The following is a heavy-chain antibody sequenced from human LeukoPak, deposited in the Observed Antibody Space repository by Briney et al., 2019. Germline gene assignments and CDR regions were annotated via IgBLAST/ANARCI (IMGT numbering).Heavy chain of an antibody. CDR1: GFTFISYA. Sequence: PGGSLRLSCAASGFTFISYAIHWVRQAPGKGLEWVAVISFHGTDTFYADSVKGRFTISRDNAKNSLYLQMNSLRAEDTAVYYCARREDSSYYGDYVFYYYYYMDVWGKGTTVTVSS. CDR2: ISFHGTDT. CDR3: ARREDSSYYGDYVFYYYYYMDV. D-gene: IGHD4-17*01. J-gene: IGHJ6*03. V-gene: IGHV3-30*04.